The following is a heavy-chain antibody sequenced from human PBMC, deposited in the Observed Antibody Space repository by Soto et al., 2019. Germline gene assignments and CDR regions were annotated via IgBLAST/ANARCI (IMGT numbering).Heavy chain of an antibody. D-gene: IGHD2-8*01. CDR2: ISAGNGNT. Sequence: GASVKVSCKASGYTFTIYLIHWVRQAPGQRLEWMGWISAGNGNTKYSQRFQGRVTITRDTSASTAYMELSSLRSEDTAVYYCARDVLNGRPDAFDIWGQGTMVTVSS. V-gene: IGHV1-3*01. CDR1: GYTFTIYL. CDR3: ARDVLNGRPDAFDI. J-gene: IGHJ3*02.